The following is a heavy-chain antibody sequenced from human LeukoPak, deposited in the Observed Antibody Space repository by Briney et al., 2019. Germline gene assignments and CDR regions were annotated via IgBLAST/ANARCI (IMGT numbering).Heavy chain of an antibody. J-gene: IGHJ6*03. Sequence: GGSLRLSCAASGFTFSDYYMSWIRQAPGKGLEWVSYISSSGSTICYADSVKGRFTISRDNAKNSLYLQMNSLRAEDTAVYYCARGYYYCSSTSCYTAFYYYMDVWGKGTTVTVSS. D-gene: IGHD2-2*02. CDR2: ISSSGSTI. CDR1: GFTFSDYY. CDR3: ARGYYYCSSTSCYTAFYYYMDV. V-gene: IGHV3-11*01.